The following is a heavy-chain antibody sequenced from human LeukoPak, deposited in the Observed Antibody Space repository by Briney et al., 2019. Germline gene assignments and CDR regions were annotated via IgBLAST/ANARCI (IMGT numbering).Heavy chain of an antibody. CDR2: IYCSGTT. CDR1: GGSISSYY. J-gene: IGHJ4*02. D-gene: IGHD6-13*01. CDR3: ARGVYIAAAQYGY. V-gene: IGHV4-59*01. Sequence: SETLSLTCTVSGGSISSYYWSWIRQPPGKGLEWIGYIYCSGTTNYNPSLKSRVTISVDTSKNQFSLRLSSVAAADTAVYYCARGVYIAAAQYGYWGQGTLVTVSS.